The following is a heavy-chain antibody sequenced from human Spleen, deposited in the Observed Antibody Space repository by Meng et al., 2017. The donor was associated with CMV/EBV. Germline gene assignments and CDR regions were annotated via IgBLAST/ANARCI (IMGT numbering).Heavy chain of an antibody. V-gene: IGHV3-20*04. J-gene: IGHJ3*02. CDR3: ARDLLDERTTVTPFDAFDI. Sequence: GESLKISCEASGFTFDLYDMAWVRQAPGKGLEWVSGINRNGGSTDYAESVKGRFTISRDNAKKSLYLQMNSLKAEDTALYYCARDLLDERTTVTPFDAFDIWGQGTMVTVSS. D-gene: IGHD4-17*01. CDR1: GFTFDLYD. CDR2: INRNGGST.